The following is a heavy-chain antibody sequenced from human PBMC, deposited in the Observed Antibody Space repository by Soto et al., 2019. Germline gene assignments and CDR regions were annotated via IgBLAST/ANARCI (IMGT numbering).Heavy chain of an antibody. D-gene: IGHD1-26*01. J-gene: IGHJ4*02. CDR2: ISGSGGST. CDR1: GFTFSSYA. V-gene: IGHV3-23*01. CDR3: AKGRGGGSYRLYFDY. Sequence: GGSLRLSCAASGFTFSSYAMSWVRQAPGKGLEWVSAISGSGGSTYYADSVKGRFTXSRXNAKHTLYLQMNSLRAQDTAVYYRAKGRGGGSYRLYFDYWGQGTLVTVSS.